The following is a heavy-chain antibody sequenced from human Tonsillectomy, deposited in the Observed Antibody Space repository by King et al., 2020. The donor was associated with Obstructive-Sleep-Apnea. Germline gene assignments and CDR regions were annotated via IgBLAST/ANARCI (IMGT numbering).Heavy chain of an antibody. D-gene: IGHD1-26*01. CDR2: ISAYNENT. V-gene: IGHV1-18*01. Sequence: QLVQSGGEVKKPGASVKVSCKASGYTFTGYGISWVRQAPGQGLEWMGWISAYNENTNYVQKFQGRVTMTTETSTSTAYMELRSLRSDDTAVYYCVRDRISGRYSPRFDSWGQGTLVTVSS. CDR1: GYTFTGYG. J-gene: IGHJ4*02. CDR3: VRDRISGRYSPRFDS.